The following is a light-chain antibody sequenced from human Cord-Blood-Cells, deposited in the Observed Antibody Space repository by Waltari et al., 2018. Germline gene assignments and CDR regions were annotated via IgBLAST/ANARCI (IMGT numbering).Light chain of an antibody. V-gene: IGKV1-9*01. Sequence: DIQWTQSPSFLSASVGDRVTITCRASQGISSYLAWYQQTPGKAPKLLIYAASTLQSGVPSRFSGSGSGTEFTLTISSLQPEDFATYYCQQLNSYPRFTFGPGTKVDIK. CDR2: AAS. CDR3: QQLNSYPRFT. CDR1: QGISSY. J-gene: IGKJ3*01.